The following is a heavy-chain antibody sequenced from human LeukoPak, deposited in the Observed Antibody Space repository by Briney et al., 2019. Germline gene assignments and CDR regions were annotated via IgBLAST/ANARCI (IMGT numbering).Heavy chain of an antibody. CDR2: IKQDGSEK. J-gene: IGHJ4*02. CDR3: AREAWSSAWY. V-gene: IGHV3-7*03. D-gene: IGHD6-19*01. Sequence: GGSLRLSCAASGFTFSSNWMSWVRQAPGKGLEWVANIKQDGSEKYYVDSVKGRSTISRDNAKNLLFLQMNSLRAEDTAVYYCAREAWSSAWYWGQGTLVTVSS. CDR1: GFTFSSNW.